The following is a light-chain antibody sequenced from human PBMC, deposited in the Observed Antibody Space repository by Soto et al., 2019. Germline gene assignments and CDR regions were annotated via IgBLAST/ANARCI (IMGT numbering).Light chain of an antibody. CDR1: QSISSW. V-gene: IGKV1-5*03. Sequence: DIQMTQSPSTLSASVGDRVTITCRASQSISSWLAWYQQKPGKAPKLLIYKASSLESGVPSRFSGSAPGTQFTLTISRLQPDDFATYYCQQYSSESSFGQGTMLEIK. CDR3: QQYSSESS. CDR2: KAS. J-gene: IGKJ2*01.